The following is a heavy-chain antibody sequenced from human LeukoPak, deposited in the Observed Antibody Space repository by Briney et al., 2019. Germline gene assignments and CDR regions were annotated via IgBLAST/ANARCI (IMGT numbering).Heavy chain of an antibody. D-gene: IGHD6-13*01. CDR3: AKQGSSSWYYFDY. CDR2: IWYDGSNK. Sequence: QSGGSLRLSCAASGFTFSSYGMHWVRQAPGKGLEWVAVIWYDGSNKYYADSVKGRFTISRDNSKNTLYLQMNSLRAEDTAIYYCAKQGSSSWYYFDYWGQGTLVTVSS. J-gene: IGHJ4*02. V-gene: IGHV3-33*06. CDR1: GFTFSSYG.